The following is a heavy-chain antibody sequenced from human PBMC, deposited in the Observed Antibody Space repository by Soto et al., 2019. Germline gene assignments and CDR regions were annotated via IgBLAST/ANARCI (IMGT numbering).Heavy chain of an antibody. Sequence: GGSLRLSCAASGFTFSSYAMHWVRQSPGKGLEWVAVISYDGSNKYYADSVKGRFTISRDNSKNTLYLQMNSLRAEDTAVYYCARVASPDYGDYELIYYYGMDVWGQGTTVTVSS. J-gene: IGHJ6*02. V-gene: IGHV3-30-3*01. CDR3: ARVASPDYGDYELIYYYGMDV. CDR2: ISYDGSNK. CDR1: GFTFSSYA. D-gene: IGHD4-17*01.